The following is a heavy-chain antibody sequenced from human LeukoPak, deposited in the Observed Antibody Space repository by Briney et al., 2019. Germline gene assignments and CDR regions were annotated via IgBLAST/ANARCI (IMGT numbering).Heavy chain of an antibody. Sequence: PSETLSLTCTVSGGSISSGGYYWSWIRQHPGKGLEWIGYIYYSGSTYYNPSLKSRVTISVDTSKNQFSLKLSSVTAADTAVYYCASPNYYGSGSPKNDAFDIWGQGTMVTVSS. CDR1: GGSISSGGYY. J-gene: IGHJ3*02. V-gene: IGHV4-31*03. CDR2: IYYSGST. CDR3: ASPNYYGSGSPKNDAFDI. D-gene: IGHD3-10*01.